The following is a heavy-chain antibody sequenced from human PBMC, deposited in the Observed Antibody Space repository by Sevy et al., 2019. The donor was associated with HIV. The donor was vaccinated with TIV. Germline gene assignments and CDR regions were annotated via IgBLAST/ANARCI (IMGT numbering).Heavy chain of an antibody. Sequence: GGSLRLSCAASGFTFSSYGMHWVRQAPGKGLEWVAVISYDGSNKYYADSVKGRFTISRDNSKNTLYVQMNSLRAEDTAVYYCAKDQATYYYDSSGYYPGDYWGQGTLVTVSS. CDR2: ISYDGSNK. D-gene: IGHD3-22*01. V-gene: IGHV3-30*18. J-gene: IGHJ4*02. CDR1: GFTFSSYG. CDR3: AKDQATYYYDSSGYYPGDY.